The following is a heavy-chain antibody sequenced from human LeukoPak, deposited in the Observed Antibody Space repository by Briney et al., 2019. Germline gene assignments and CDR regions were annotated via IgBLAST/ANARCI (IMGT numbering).Heavy chain of an antibody. D-gene: IGHD2-2*01. Sequence: PGGSLRLSCAASRSTFSNYWMSWVRQAPGKGLEWVANMNQDGSEKYYVDSVKGRFTISRDNAKNSLYLQMNSLRAEDTAVYYCARYCSSTSCNDAFDIWGQGTMVTVSS. V-gene: IGHV3-7*01. J-gene: IGHJ3*02. CDR3: ARYCSSTSCNDAFDI. CDR1: RSTFSNYW. CDR2: MNQDGSEK.